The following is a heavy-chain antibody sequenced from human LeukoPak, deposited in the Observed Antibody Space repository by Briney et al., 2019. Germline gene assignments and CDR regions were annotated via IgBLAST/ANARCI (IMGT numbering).Heavy chain of an antibody. CDR3: ARGSDYYGSGSPAACMDV. J-gene: IGHJ6*03. V-gene: IGHV1-8*01. D-gene: IGHD3-10*01. CDR1: GYTSTSYD. Sequence: ASVKVSCKASGYTSTSYDINWVRQATGQGLEWMGWMNPNSGNTGYAQKFQGRVTMTRNTSISTAYMELSSLRSEDTAVYYCARGSDYYGSGSPAACMDVWGKGTTVTISS. CDR2: MNPNSGNT.